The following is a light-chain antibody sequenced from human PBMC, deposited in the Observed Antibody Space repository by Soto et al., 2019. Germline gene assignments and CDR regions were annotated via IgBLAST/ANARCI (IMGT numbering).Light chain of an antibody. V-gene: IGKV3-11*01. Sequence: EIVLTQSPVTLSLSPGESATLSCRASQSVSRYLAWYQKKPGQAPRLLIYDASKRSTGIPARFSGSGSGTDFTLTISSLEPEDFEVYYCQQRSNWPRAFGQGTKLEIK. CDR2: DAS. CDR1: QSVSRY. J-gene: IGKJ2*01. CDR3: QQRSNWPRA.